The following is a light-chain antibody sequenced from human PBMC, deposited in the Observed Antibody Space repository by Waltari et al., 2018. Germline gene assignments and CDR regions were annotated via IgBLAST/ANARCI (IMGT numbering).Light chain of an antibody. J-gene: IGLJ1*01. Sequence: SYVLTQPPSVSVAPGETARLTCGGNTIESKRVHWYRQRPGPAPVLVNAYDRDRPSGIPDRLAGSNSGNTATLTISRVEAGDEADYYCQVWDANTDPGVFGTGTEVTVL. V-gene: IGLV3-21*01. CDR1: TIESKR. CDR2: YDR. CDR3: QVWDANTDPGV.